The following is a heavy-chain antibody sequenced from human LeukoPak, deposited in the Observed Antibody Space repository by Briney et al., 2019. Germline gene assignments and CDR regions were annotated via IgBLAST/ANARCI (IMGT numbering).Heavy chain of an antibody. CDR2: INPSGGST. J-gene: IGHJ4*02. CDR1: GYTFTSYY. CDR3: ARDIVVVPAAIGGLDY. D-gene: IGHD2-2*02. Sequence: GASVKVSCKASGYTFTSYYMHWVRQAPGQGLEWMGIINPSGGSTSYAQKFQGRVTMTRDTSTSTVYVELSSLRSEDTAVYYCARDIVVVPAAIGGLDYWGQGTLVTVSS. V-gene: IGHV1-46*01.